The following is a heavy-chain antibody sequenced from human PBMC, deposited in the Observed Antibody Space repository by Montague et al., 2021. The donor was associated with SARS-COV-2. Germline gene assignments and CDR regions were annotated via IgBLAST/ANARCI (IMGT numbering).Heavy chain of an antibody. J-gene: IGHJ6*02. CDR1: GGSISGGSYY. Sequence: SETLSLTCTVSGGSISGGSYYWAWLCQPPGKGLEWIGSIFYNGGAYDNPSLESRVSISVDTSRSQFSLRVRSVTAADTAVYYCARSVQFAYGLDVWGQGTTVTISS. CDR2: IFYNGGA. CDR3: ARSVQFAYGLDV. D-gene: IGHD3-16*01. V-gene: IGHV4-39*01.